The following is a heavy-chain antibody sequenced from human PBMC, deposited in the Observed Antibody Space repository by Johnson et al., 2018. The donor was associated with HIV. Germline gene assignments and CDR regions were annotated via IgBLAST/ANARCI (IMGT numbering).Heavy chain of an antibody. CDR2: ISSGGDT. CDR3: AKDLPDPPFDI. D-gene: IGHD1-14*01. CDR1: GFTVSSNY. Sequence: EVQLVESGGGLVQPGGSLRLSCVVSGFTVSSNYITWVRQAPGKGLEWVSVISSGGDTYYADSVKDRFTISRDNSKNTLYLQMNSLRAEDTAVYYCAKDLPDPPFDIWGQGTMVTVSS. V-gene: IGHV3-66*01. J-gene: IGHJ3*02.